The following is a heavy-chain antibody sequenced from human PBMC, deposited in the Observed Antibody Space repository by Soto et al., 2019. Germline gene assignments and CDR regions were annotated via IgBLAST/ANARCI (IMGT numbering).Heavy chain of an antibody. CDR1: GYTFTSYD. Sequence: QVQLVQSGAEVKKPGASVKVSCKASGYTFTSYDINWVRQATGQGLEWMEWMNPNSGNTGYAQKFRGRVTMTRNTYISTAYMELSSLRSEDTAVYYCARVGPMITFGGVIVMPDYWGQGTLVTVSS. V-gene: IGHV1-8*01. CDR2: MNPNSGNT. CDR3: ARVGPMITFGGVIVMPDY. J-gene: IGHJ4*02. D-gene: IGHD3-16*02.